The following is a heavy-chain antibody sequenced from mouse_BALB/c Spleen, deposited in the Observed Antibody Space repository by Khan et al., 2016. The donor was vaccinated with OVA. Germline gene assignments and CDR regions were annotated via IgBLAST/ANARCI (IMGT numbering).Heavy chain of an antibody. D-gene: IGHD2-4*01. J-gene: IGHJ4*01. Sequence: QVQLQQPGAELVRPGSSVKISCKASGYAFSTYWMNWVKQRPGQGLEWIGQIYPGDGDTNYNGKFKGKATLPADKSSSTVYMQLISLTSEDSAVYFCTRSIYYDYDEGKYYAMDYWGQGTSVTVSS. CDR2: IYPGDGDT. V-gene: IGHV1-80*01. CDR3: TRSIYYDYDEGKYYAMDY. CDR1: GYAFSTYW.